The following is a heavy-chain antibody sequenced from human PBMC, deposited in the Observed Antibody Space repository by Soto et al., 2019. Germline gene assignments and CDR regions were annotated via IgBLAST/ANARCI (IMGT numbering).Heavy chain of an antibody. CDR3: ARTSTRRTRADY. V-gene: IGHV4-4*02. CDR1: GGSISTSNW. CDR2: VYHSGST. J-gene: IGHJ4*02. Sequence: QVQLQESGPGLVKPSGTLSLTCAVSGGSISTSNWWSWVRQPPGKGLEWIGEVYHSGSTNYNPSFKCRVAMSVDKSKNQFSLELNSVTAADTALYYCARTSTRRTRADYLRQGSLVTVSS. D-gene: IGHD1-1*01.